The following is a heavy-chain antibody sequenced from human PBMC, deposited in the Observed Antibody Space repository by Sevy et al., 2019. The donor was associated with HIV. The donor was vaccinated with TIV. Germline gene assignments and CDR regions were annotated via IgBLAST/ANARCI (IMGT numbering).Heavy chain of an antibody. Sequence: ASVKVSCKASGYTFTGYYMHWVRQAPGRGLEWMGWINPNSGGTNYAQKFQGRVTMTRDTSISTAYMELSRVRSDDTAVYYCARARKLGYDFWSGYLYWGQGTLVTVSS. CDR1: GYTFTGYY. V-gene: IGHV1-2*02. D-gene: IGHD3-3*01. J-gene: IGHJ4*02. CDR2: INPNSGGT. CDR3: ARARKLGYDFWSGYLY.